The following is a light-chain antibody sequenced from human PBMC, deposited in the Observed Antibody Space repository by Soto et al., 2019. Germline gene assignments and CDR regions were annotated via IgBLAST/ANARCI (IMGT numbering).Light chain of an antibody. CDR1: QSIGSW. Sequence: DIQMTQSPSTLSASVGDRVTITCRASQSIGSWLAWHQQEPGKAPKLLIYKASSLESGVPSRFSGSGSGTEFTLSISSLQPDDSATYYCQQYDSYPLTVGGGTKVEIK. CDR2: KAS. V-gene: IGKV1-5*03. J-gene: IGKJ4*01. CDR3: QQYDSYPLT.